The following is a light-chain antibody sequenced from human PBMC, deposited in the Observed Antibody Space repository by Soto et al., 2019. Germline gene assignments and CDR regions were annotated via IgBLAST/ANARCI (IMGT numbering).Light chain of an antibody. CDR1: QSISVW. CDR2: KAS. V-gene: IGKV1-5*03. J-gene: IGKJ1*01. CDR3: QQYNSYPWT. Sequence: DIQMTQSPSTLSASVGDRVTITCRASQSISVWLAWYQQKPGKVPKLLIYKASSLESGVPSRFSGSGYGTEFTLTFSSLQPDDFATYYCQQYNSYPWTFGQGTKVEIK.